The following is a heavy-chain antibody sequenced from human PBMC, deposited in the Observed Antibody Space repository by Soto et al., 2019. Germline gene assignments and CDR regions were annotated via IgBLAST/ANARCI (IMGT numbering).Heavy chain of an antibody. Sequence: QVQLVESGGGVVQPGRSLRLSCAASGFTFSSYGMHWVRQAPGKGLEWVAVIWYDGSNKYYADSVKGRFTISRDNSKNTLDLQRNSLRAEDTAVYYCARGDSGYDGSYYDYAMDVWGQGTTVTVSS. J-gene: IGHJ6*02. CDR2: IWYDGSNK. CDR1: GFTFSSYG. D-gene: IGHD5-12*01. V-gene: IGHV3-33*01. CDR3: ARGDSGYDGSYYDYAMDV.